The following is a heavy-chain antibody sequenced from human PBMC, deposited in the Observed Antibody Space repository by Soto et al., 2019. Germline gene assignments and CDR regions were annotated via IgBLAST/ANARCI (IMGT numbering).Heavy chain of an antibody. CDR2: IYRGGGT. J-gene: IGHJ3*02. CDR1: GFSVSDNY. D-gene: IGHD1-26*01. Sequence: EMQLVESGGGLIQPGWSLRLSCAVSGFSVSDNYMTWVRQAPGKGLEWLSIIYRGGGTNSADSVRGRIIISRDNSQNTVHLQMNNLRAGDTAVYYCARRDGSEAFDIWGQGTMVTVAS. V-gene: IGHV3-53*01. CDR3: ARRDGSEAFDI.